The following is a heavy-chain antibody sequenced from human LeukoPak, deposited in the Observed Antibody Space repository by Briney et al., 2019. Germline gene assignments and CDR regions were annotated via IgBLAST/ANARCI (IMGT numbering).Heavy chain of an antibody. D-gene: IGHD4-11*01. Sequence: SETLSLTCTVSGGSISSGSYYWSWIRQPAGKGLEWIGRIYTSGSTNYNPSLKSRVTISVDTSKNQFSLKLSSVTAADTAVYYCARAIYSNYARTNWYFDLWGRGTLVTVSS. V-gene: IGHV4-61*02. CDR2: IYTSGST. CDR3: ARAIYSNYARTNWYFDL. J-gene: IGHJ2*01. CDR1: GGSISSGSYY.